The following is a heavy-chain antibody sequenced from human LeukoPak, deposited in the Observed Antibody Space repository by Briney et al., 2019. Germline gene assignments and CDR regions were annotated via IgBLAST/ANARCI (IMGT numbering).Heavy chain of an antibody. Sequence: PSETLSLTCAVSGGSISSGGYYWSWIRQPPGKGLEWIGYIYHSGSTYYNPSLKSRVTISVDRSKNQFSLKLSSVTAADTAVYYCARAYLLDSSSGDYFDYWGQGTLVTVSS. V-gene: IGHV4-30-2*01. D-gene: IGHD6-13*01. CDR1: GGSISSGGYY. J-gene: IGHJ4*02. CDR3: ARAYLLDSSSGDYFDY. CDR2: IYHSGST.